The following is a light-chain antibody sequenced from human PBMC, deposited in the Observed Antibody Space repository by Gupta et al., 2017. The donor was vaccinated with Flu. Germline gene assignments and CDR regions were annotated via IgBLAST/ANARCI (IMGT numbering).Light chain of an antibody. CDR1: QSVSSY. J-gene: IGKJ1*01. CDR3: QQRSNWS. Sequence: EIVLTQSPATLSLSPGERATLSCRASQSVSSYLDWYQQKPGQAPRLLIYDASNRATGIPARFSGSGSGTDFTLTISSLEPEDFGVYYCQQRSNWSFGQGTKVEIK. CDR2: DAS. V-gene: IGKV3-11*01.